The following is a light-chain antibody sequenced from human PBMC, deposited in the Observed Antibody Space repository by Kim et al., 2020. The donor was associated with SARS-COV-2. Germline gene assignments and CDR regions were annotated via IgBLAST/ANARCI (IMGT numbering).Light chain of an antibody. J-gene: IGLJ2*01. V-gene: IGLV2-14*03. CDR3: TSYTGTNTVV. CDR1: SSLVGNYNY. CDR2: DVS. Sequence: QSALTQPASVSGSPGQSITISCTGTSSLVGNYNYVSWYQHHPDKAPKLIIYDVSYRPSGVSTRFSGSKSGNTASLTISGFQAADEADYYCTSYTGTNTVVFGGGTQLTVL.